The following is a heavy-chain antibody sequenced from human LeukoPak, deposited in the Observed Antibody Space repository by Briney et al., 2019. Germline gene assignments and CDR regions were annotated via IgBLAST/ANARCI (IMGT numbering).Heavy chain of an antibody. D-gene: IGHD3-16*02. CDR3: ARFVIGDGGFDI. CDR1: GGSISPYY. Sequence: SETLSLTCTVSGGSISPYYWSWIRQTPGKGLEWIGYILYSRTTTNYNPSLKSRVTISIDTSKNQFSLKLSSVTAADTAVYYCARFVIGDGGFDIWGQGTMVTVSS. V-gene: IGHV4-59*08. CDR2: ILYSRTTT. J-gene: IGHJ3*02.